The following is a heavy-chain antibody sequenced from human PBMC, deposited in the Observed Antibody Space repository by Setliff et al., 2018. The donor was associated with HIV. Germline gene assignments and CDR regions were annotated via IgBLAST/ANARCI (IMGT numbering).Heavy chain of an antibody. CDR1: GYSITSDYY. CDR3: ARLDTVMSHFDN. J-gene: IGHJ4*02. D-gene: IGHD5-18*01. CDR2: VHYSGST. V-gene: IGHV4-38-2*01. Sequence: PSETLSLTCAISGYSITSDYYWAWIRQPPGKGLEWIGTVHYSGSTYYSPSLKSRVTISVDTSKDHFSLGLTSVTAADTAVYYCARLDTVMSHFDNWGQGTLVTVSS.